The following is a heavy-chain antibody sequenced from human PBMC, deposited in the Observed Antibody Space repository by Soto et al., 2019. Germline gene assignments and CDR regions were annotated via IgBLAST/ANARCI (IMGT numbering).Heavy chain of an antibody. CDR3: ARIYCTTTTCDSWFDP. V-gene: IGHV5-10-1*01. CDR2: IDPGDTYA. D-gene: IGHD2-2*01. J-gene: IGHJ5*02. CDR1: GYTFTTFW. Sequence: GESLKISCTGFGYTFTTFWISWVRQMPGKGLEWMGRIDPGDTYATYSKAFQGHVTISADKATSTAYLQWSSLKASDTAMYFCARIYCTTTTCDSWFDPWGQGTLVTVSS.